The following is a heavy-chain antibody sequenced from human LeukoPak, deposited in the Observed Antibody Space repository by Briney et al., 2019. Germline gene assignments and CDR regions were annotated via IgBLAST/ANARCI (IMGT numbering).Heavy chain of an antibody. J-gene: IGHJ4*02. V-gene: IGHV4-34*01. CDR1: GGSFSGYY. D-gene: IGHD3-10*01. Sequence: SETLSLTCAVYGGSFSGYYWSWIRQPPGKGLEWIGEINHSGSTNYNPSLKSRVTISVDTSKNQFSLKLSSVTAADTAVYYCARHGRGGPMVRGAVDYWGQGTLVTVSS. CDR2: INHSGST. CDR3: ARHGRGGPMVRGAVDY.